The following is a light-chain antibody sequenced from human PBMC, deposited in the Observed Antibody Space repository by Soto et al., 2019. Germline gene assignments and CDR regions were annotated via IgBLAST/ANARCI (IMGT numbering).Light chain of an antibody. Sequence: LTQPASVSGSLGQSITISCTGTTRDIAGYNYISWYQQLPGKAPKLMIYQVTIRPSGISNRFSGSKSGNTASLTISGLQAEDEADYYCTSFSSSTSLYVFGTGTKV. CDR3: TSFSSSTSLYV. V-gene: IGLV2-14*01. J-gene: IGLJ1*01. CDR2: QVT. CDR1: TRDIAGYNY.